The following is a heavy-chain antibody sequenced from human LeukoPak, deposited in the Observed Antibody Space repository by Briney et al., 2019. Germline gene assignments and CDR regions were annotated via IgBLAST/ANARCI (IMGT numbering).Heavy chain of an antibody. CDR1: GGSISSGSYY. V-gene: IGHV4-61*02. CDR2: IYTSGST. D-gene: IGHD6-6*01. J-gene: IGHJ5*02. CDR3: ARDRIAARPGWFDP. Sequence: PSQTLSLTCTVSGGSISSGSYYWSWIRQPAGKGLEWIGRIYTSGSTNYNPSLKSRVTISVDTSKNQFSLKLSSVTAADTAVYYCARDRIAARPGWFDPWGQGTLVTVSS.